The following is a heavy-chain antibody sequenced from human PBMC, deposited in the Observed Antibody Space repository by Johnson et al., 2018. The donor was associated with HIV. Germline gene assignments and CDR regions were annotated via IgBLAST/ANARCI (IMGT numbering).Heavy chain of an antibody. D-gene: IGHD6-19*01. V-gene: IGHV3-15*01. CDR1: GFTFNNAW. J-gene: IGHJ3*02. CDR2: IKSQTDGGTT. Sequence: EQLEESGGGLVKPGGSLRLSCAASGFTFNNAWMSWVRQTPGKGLEWVGRIKSQTDGGTTDYAAPVKGRFTISRDDSKNTLYLQMNSLKTEDTAVYYCAKARSSGQGAVDIWGQGTLVTVSS. CDR3: AKARSSGQGAVDI.